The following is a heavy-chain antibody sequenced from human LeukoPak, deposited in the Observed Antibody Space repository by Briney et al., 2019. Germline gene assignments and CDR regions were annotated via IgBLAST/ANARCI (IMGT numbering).Heavy chain of an antibody. D-gene: IGHD3-3*01. CDR3: ARDLSIFGVAYPTWFDP. CDR2: INPNSGGT. V-gene: IGHV1-2*02. CDR1: GYTFTGYY. J-gene: IGHJ5*02. Sequence: ASVKVSCKASGYTFTGYYMHWVRQAPGQGLEWMGWINPNSGGTNYAQKFQGRVTMTRDTSISTAYMELRRLRSDDTAVYYCARDLSIFGVAYPTWFDPWGQGTLVTVSS.